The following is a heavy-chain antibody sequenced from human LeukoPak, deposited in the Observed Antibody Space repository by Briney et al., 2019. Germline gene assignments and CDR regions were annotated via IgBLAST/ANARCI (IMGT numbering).Heavy chain of an antibody. CDR2: IYYSGST. V-gene: IGHV4-39*07. CDR1: GGSIRSIGYY. CDR3: ARDLRWGASMYFDY. J-gene: IGHJ4*02. D-gene: IGHD3-16*01. Sequence: SETLSLTCTVSGGSIRSIGYYWGWIRQPPGKGLEWIGAIYYSGSTYYNPSLTSRVTISVDASKNQFSLKLNSVTAADTAVYYCARDLRWGASMYFDYWGQGILVTVSS.